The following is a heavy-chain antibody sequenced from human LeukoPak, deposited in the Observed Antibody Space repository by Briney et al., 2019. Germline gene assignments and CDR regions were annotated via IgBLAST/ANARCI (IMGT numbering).Heavy chain of an antibody. V-gene: IGHV4-39*07. CDR2: IYYTGST. CDR3: AREDGTAMDNAFDI. D-gene: IGHD5-18*01. CDR1: GGSLISTDDY. Sequence: SETLSLTCTVSGGSLISTDDYWGWIRQPPGKGPEWIGSIYYTGSTYHNPSLKSRVTISEDPSKNQFSLKLRSVTAADTAVYYCAREDGTAMDNAFDIWSQGTMVTVSS. J-gene: IGHJ3*02.